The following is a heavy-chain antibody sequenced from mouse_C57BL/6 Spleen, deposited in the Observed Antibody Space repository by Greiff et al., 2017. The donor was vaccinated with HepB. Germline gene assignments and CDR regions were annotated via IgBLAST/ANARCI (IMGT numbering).Heavy chain of an antibody. Sequence: QVQLKESGAELVKPGASVKISCKASGYAFSSYWMNWVKQRPGKGLEWIGQIYPGDGDTNYNGKFKGKATLTADKSSSTAYMQLSSLTSEDSAVYFCARRIYYSNYYAMDYWGQGTSVTVSS. J-gene: IGHJ4*01. CDR2: IYPGDGDT. CDR3: ARRIYYSNYYAMDY. CDR1: GYAFSSYW. D-gene: IGHD2-5*01. V-gene: IGHV1-80*01.